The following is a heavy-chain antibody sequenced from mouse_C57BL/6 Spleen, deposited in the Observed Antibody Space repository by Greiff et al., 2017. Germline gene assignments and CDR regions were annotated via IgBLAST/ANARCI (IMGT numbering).Heavy chain of an antibody. J-gene: IGHJ2*01. CDR3: ARSVSYGSYFDY. CDR2: IDPSDSET. V-gene: IGHV1-52*01. D-gene: IGHD2-2*01. Sequence: VQLQQPGAELVRPGSSVKLSCKASGYTFTSYWMHWVKQRPIQGLEWIGNIDPSDSETHYNQKFKGKATLTVDKSSSTPYMQLSSLTSEDSAVYYCARSVSYGSYFDYWGQGTTLTVSS. CDR1: GYTFTSYW.